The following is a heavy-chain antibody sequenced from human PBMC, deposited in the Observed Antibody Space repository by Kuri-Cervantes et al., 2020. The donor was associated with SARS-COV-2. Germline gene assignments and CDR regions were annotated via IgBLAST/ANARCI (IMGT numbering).Heavy chain of an antibody. J-gene: IGHJ4*02. CDR1: GGSISSYY. CDR2: IYYSGST. CDR3: ASRYCSSTSCYFDY. V-gene: IGHV4-59*01. Sequence: SETLSLTCTVSGGSISSYYWSWIRQPPGKGLEWIGYIYYSGSTNYNPSLKSRVTISLDTSKNQFSLNVRSVTAADTAVYYCASRYCSSTSCYFDYWGQGTLVTVSS. D-gene: IGHD2-2*01.